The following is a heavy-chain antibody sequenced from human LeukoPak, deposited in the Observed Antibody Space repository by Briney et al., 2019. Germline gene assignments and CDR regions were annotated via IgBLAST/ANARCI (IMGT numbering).Heavy chain of an antibody. J-gene: IGHJ4*02. V-gene: IGHV4-59*01. Sequence: SETLSLTCTVSGGSISSYYWSWIRQPPGKGLEWIGYIYYSGSTNYNPSLKSRVTISVDTSKNQFSLKLSYVTAADTAMYYCARASYGGYFDYWGQGTLVTVSS. CDR1: GGSISSYY. CDR3: ARASYGGYFDY. CDR2: IYYSGST. D-gene: IGHD4-23*01.